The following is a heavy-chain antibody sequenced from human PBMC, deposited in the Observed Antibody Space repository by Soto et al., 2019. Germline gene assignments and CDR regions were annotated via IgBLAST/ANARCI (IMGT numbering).Heavy chain of an antibody. J-gene: IGHJ4*02. CDR2: ISSSGSTI. D-gene: IGHD2-15*01. Sequence: QVQLVESGGGLVKPGGSLRLSCAASGFTFSDYYMSWIRQAPGKGLEWVSYISSSGSTIYYADSVKGRFTISRDNAKNSLYLQMNSLRAEDTAVYYCASVPNNHWYYCSGGSCYSVYWGQGTLVTVSS. CDR3: ASVPNNHWYYCSGGSCYSVY. V-gene: IGHV3-11*01. CDR1: GFTFSDYY.